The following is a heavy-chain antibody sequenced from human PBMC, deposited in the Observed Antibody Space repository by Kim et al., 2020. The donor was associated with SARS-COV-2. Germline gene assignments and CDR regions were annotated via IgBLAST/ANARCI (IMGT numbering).Heavy chain of an antibody. V-gene: IGHV1-69*04. J-gene: IGHJ4*02. CDR2: IIPILGIA. CDR1: GGTFSSYA. CDR3: ARAPDPGDYEAYYFDY. D-gene: IGHD4-17*01. Sequence: SVKVSCKASGGTFSSYAISWVRQAPGQGLEWMGRIIPILGIANYAQKFQGRVTITADKSTSTAYMELSSLRSEDTAVYYCARAPDPGDYEAYYFDYWGQGTLVTVSS.